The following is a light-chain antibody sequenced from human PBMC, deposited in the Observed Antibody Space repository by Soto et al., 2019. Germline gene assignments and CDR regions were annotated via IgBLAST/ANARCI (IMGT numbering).Light chain of an antibody. V-gene: IGKV3-20*01. CDR1: QSVSSNY. CDR2: DAS. Sequence: EIVLTQSPGTLSLSPGERATLSCGASQSVSSNYLAWYQQKPGQPPRVLIHDASSRATGIPDRFSGSGSGTDFTLTISRLEPEDFAVYYCQQYGSSPRTFGQGTKVDIQ. CDR3: QQYGSSPRT. J-gene: IGKJ1*01.